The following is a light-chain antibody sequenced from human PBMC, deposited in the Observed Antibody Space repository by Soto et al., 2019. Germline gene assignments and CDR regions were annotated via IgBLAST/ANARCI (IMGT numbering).Light chain of an antibody. CDR3: QQRGNWPLT. J-gene: IGKJ5*01. Sequence: EIVLTQSPATLSVSPGDRATLSCRASQSVSRYLAWYEQKAGQAPRLVMYDAATRATGIPDRCSGSGSGTHFNLTISSLEPEDFAVYYCQQRGNWPLTFGQGTRLEIQ. CDR1: QSVSRY. V-gene: IGKV3-11*01. CDR2: DAA.